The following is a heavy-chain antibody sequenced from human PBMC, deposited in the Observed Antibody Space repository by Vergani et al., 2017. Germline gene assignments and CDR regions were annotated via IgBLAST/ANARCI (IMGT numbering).Heavy chain of an antibody. CDR2: IFSNDEK. V-gene: IGHV2-26*04. CDR1: GFSLSNARMG. CDR3: AWMGRWEYGMDV. D-gene: IGHD1-26*01. Sequence: QVTLKESGPVLVKPTETLTLTCTVSGFSLSNARMGVSWIRQPPGKALEWLAHIFSNDEKSYSTSLKSRLTISKDTSKSQVVLTMTNMDPVDTATYDCAWMGRWEYGMDVWGQGTTVTVSS. J-gene: IGHJ6*02.